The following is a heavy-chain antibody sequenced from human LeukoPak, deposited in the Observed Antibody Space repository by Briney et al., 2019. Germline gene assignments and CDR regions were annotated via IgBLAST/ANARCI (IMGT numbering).Heavy chain of an antibody. V-gene: IGHV3-23*01. J-gene: IGHJ2*01. Sequence: GGSLRLSCVASGFSFNTYAMSWFRQAPGQGPEWVSGITSSGEITYSLDSVKGGFTISRDNSKNTLFLQMNSLRAEDTDVYYRAKDVGVTVFGGISEGWYFDLWGRGTLVTVSS. CDR3: AKDVGVTVFGGISEGWYFDL. CDR2: ITSSGEIT. CDR1: GFSFNTYA. D-gene: IGHD3-3*01.